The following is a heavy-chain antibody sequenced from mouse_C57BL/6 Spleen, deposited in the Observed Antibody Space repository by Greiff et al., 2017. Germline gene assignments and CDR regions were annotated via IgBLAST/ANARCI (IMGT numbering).Heavy chain of an antibody. Sequence: QVQLQQSGAELVRPGSSVKLSSKASGYTFTSYWMHWVKQRPIQGLEWIGNIDPSDSETHYNQKFKDKATLPVDKSSSTAYMQLSSLTSEDSAVYYCVYGSSWYFDVWGTGTTVTVSS. CDR3: VYGSSWYFDV. V-gene: IGHV1-52*01. CDR1: GYTFTSYW. CDR2: IDPSDSET. D-gene: IGHD1-1*01. J-gene: IGHJ1*03.